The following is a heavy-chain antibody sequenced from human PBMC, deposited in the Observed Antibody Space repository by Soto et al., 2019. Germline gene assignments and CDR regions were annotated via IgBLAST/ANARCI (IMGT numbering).Heavy chain of an antibody. CDR3: VKSQFSDSGGYPLAS. CDR2: ISYDESDK. Sequence: GGSLRLSCAASGFRFSTYAIHWVRQAPGKGLEWVAVISYDESDKLYADSVKGRFTISKDNTKNTLYLQMNSLRVEDTALYYCVKSQFSDSGGYPLASWGQGTLVTVSS. J-gene: IGHJ4*02. CDR1: GFRFSTYA. V-gene: IGHV3-30*18. D-gene: IGHD3-22*01.